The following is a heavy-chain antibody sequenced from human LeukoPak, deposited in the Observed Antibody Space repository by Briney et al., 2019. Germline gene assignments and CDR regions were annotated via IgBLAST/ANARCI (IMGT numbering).Heavy chain of an antibody. J-gene: IGHJ5*02. D-gene: IGHD6-25*01. V-gene: IGHV4-34*01. CDR3: ARERVVSDYNGVDP. CDR2: VNRVGYT. CDR1: GASFTGYS. Sequence: SETLSLTCAVHGASFTGYSWSWIRQPPGKGLEWIGEVNRVGYTIYNPSLNSRVTISIDTSTTQFSLRLTSVTVADTAVYFCARERVVSDYNGVDPWGQGTLVTVAS.